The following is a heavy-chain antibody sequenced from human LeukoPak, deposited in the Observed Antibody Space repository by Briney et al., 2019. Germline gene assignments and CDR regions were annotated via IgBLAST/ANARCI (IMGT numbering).Heavy chain of an antibody. V-gene: IGHV3-23*01. Sequence: PGGSLRLSCAASGFTFSSYAMSWVRQAPGKGPEWVSAISGSGGSTYYADSVKGRFTISRDNSKNTLYLQMNSLRAEDTAVYYCAKSRRREYQLLSANWFDPWGQGTLVTVSS. CDR3: AKSRRREYQLLSANWFDP. CDR2: ISGSGGST. D-gene: IGHD2-2*01. J-gene: IGHJ5*02. CDR1: GFTFSSYA.